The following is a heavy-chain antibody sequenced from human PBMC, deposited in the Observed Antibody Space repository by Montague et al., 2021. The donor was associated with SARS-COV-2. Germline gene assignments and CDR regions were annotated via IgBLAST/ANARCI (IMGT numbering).Heavy chain of an antibody. V-gene: IGHV2-5*02. CDR1: GFSLNTSGEG. D-gene: IGHD4-17*01. Sequence: PALVKPTQTLTLTCTFSGFSLNTSGEGVGWVRQPPGKALEWLALIYWDDDKRYSPSLKSRSTISKDTTKNEVVLTVANMDPVDTATYYCARYGDYESWFDPWGRGMLVTVSS. CDR2: IYWDDDK. CDR3: ARYGDYESWFDP. J-gene: IGHJ2*01.